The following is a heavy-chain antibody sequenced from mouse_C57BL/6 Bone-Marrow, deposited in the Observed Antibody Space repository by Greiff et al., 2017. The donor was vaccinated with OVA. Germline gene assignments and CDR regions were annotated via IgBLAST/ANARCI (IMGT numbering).Heavy chain of an antibody. CDR1: GFTFSSYG. CDR2: ISSGGSYT. CDR3: ARRGFYYLAMDY. V-gene: IGHV5-6*02. J-gene: IGHJ4*01. Sequence: EVKLVESGGDLVKPGGSLKLSCAASGFTFSSYGMSWVRQTPDKRLEWVATISSGGSYTYYPDSVKGRFTISRDNAKNTLYLQMSSLKSEDTAMYYCARRGFYYLAMDYWGQGTSVTVSS. D-gene: IGHD2-1*01.